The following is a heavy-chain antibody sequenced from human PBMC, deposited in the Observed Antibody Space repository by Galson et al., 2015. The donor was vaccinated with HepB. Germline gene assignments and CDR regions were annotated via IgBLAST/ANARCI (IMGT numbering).Heavy chain of an antibody. J-gene: IGHJ4*02. V-gene: IGHV3-30-3*01. CDR2: ISYDGSNK. CDR1: GFTFSSYA. CDR3: ARAAEWNYFWRSSSYFDY. Sequence: SLRLSCAASGFTFSSYAMHWVRQAPGKGLEWVAVISYDGSNKYYADSVKGRFTISRDNSKNTLYLQMNSLRAEDTAVYYCARAAEWNYFWRSSSYFDYWGQGTLVTVSS. D-gene: IGHD1-7*01.